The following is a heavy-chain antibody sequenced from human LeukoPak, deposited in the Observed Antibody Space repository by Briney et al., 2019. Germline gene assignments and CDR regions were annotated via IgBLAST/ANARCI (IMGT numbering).Heavy chain of an antibody. CDR3: ASPVRLGYYYYMDV. CDR1: GGTFSSYA. CDR2: IIPIFGTA. J-gene: IGHJ6*03. Sequence: SVKVSCKASGGTFSSYAISWVRQAPGQGLEWMGGIIPIFGTANYAQKFQGRVTITTDESTSTAYMELSSLRSEDTAVYYWASPVRLGYYYYMDVWGKGTTVTVSS. V-gene: IGHV1-69*05. D-gene: IGHD3-16*01.